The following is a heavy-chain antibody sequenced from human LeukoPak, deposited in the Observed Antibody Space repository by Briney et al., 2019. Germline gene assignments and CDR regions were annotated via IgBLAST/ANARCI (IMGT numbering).Heavy chain of an antibody. CDR2: ISWNSGSI. J-gene: IGHJ4*02. D-gene: IGHD3-22*01. CDR3: AKSDSSGYYYGGYFDY. CDR1: GFTFDDYA. Sequence: PGRSLRLSCAASGFTFDDYAMHWVRQPPGKGLEWVSGISWNSGSIGYADSVKGRFTISRDNAKNSLYLQMSSMRAEDTALYYCAKSDSSGYYYGGYFDYWGQGTLVTVSS. V-gene: IGHV3-9*01.